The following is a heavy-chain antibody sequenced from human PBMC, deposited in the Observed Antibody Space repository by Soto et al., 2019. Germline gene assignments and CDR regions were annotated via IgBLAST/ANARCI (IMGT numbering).Heavy chain of an antibody. D-gene: IGHD2-21*02. V-gene: IGHV4-59*01. CDR2: MYYSGNA. J-gene: IGHJ4*02. CDR1: GDSISSYY. CDR3: ARTVECGCDCLGYFDF. Sequence: PSETLSLTCTVSGDSISSYYWSWIRQPPGKGLEWIGYMYYSGNANYNPSLKSQVTMSVDTSKNQFSLKLSSVTAADTAVYYCARTVECGCDCLGYFDFWGQGTLVTVSS.